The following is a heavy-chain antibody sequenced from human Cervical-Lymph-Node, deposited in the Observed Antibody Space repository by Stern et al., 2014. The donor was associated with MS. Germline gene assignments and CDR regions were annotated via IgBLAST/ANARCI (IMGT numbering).Heavy chain of an antibody. CDR1: GFSLSTSGMR. D-gene: IGHD3-3*01. CDR3: ARSPPYYEFWNDYYYLDY. J-gene: IGHJ4*02. V-gene: IGHV2-70*04. Sequence: QVTLKESGPALVKPTQTLTLTCTFSGFSLSTSGMRVSWIRQPPGKALEWLATIDWADDKFYTTSLKTTLIIFKDTSKNQVVLTMTNMDPVDTATYYCARSPPYYEFWNDYYYLDYWGQGTLVAVSS. CDR2: IDWADDK.